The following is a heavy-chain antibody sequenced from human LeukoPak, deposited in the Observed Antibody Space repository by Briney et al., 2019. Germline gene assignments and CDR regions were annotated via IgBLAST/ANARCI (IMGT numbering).Heavy chain of an antibody. D-gene: IGHD3-10*01. V-gene: IGHV1-2*02. Sequence: GASVKVSCKASGYTFTGYYIHWVRQAPGQGLEWMGWINPNSGGTNYAQKFQGRVTMTRDTSISTAYMELSSLISDDTAVYYCARDPGSNWFDLWGQGTLVTVSS. CDR2: INPNSGGT. J-gene: IGHJ5*02. CDR1: GYTFTGYY. CDR3: ARDPGSNWFDL.